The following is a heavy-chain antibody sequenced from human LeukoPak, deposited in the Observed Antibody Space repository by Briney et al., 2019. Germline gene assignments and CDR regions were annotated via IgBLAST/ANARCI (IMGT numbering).Heavy chain of an antibody. CDR1: GYTFTSYG. D-gene: IGHD5-18*01. V-gene: IGHV1-69*04. J-gene: IGHJ6*03. CDR3: AREVSEDTATPMDV. CDR2: IIPILGIA. Sequence: VASVKVSCKASGYTFTSYGISWVRQAPGQGLEWMGRIIPILGIANYAQKFQGRVTITADKSTSTAYMELSSLRSEDTAVYYCAREVSEDTATPMDVWGKGTTVTVSS.